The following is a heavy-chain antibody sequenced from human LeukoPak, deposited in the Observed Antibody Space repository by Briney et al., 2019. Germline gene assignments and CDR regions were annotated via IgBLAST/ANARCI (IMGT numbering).Heavy chain of an antibody. J-gene: IGHJ4*02. CDR2: IIPIFGTA. Sequence: ASVKVSCTASGGTFSSYAISWVRQAPGQGLEWMGGIIPIFGTANYAQKFQGRVTITADESTSTAYMELSSLRSEDTAVYYCALRLGELSLGDYWGQGTLVTVSS. V-gene: IGHV1-69*13. D-gene: IGHD3-16*02. CDR1: GGTFSSYA. CDR3: ALRLGELSLGDY.